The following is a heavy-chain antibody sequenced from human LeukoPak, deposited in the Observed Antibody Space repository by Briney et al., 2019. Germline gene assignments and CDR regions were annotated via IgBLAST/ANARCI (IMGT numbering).Heavy chain of an antibody. V-gene: IGHV4-39*01. D-gene: IGHD5-18*01. CDR2: IYYSGST. Sequence: SETLSLTCTVSGGSISSSSYYWGWIRQPPGKGLEWIGSIYYSGSTHYNPSLKSRVTISVDMSKKQFSLKVSSVTAADTAVYYCARPHRGYSYGFDYWGQGTLVTVSS. CDR3: ARPHRGYSYGFDY. CDR1: GGSISSSSYY. J-gene: IGHJ4*02.